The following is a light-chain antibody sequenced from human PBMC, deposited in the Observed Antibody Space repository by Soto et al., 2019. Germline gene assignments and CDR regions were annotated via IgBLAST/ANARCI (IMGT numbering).Light chain of an antibody. V-gene: IGKV1-13*02. CDR2: DVF. CDR1: QGISSA. CDR3: QQLETYPLT. J-gene: IGKJ5*01. Sequence: AIQVTQSPSSLSASVGDTVTITCRASQGISSAFAWYQQKPGKVPRLLIYDVFNLQSGVPSRFSGSGSGTDFPLTICRLQPEDFATYYCQQLETYPLTFGHGTRLEVK.